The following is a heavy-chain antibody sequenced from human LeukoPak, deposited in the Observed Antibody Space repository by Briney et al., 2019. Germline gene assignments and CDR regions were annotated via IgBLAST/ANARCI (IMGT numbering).Heavy chain of an antibody. CDR2: IWYDGGTK. CDR3: ARDSGSIHNWFDP. D-gene: IGHD2-2*01. V-gene: IGHV3-33*01. J-gene: IGHJ5*02. Sequence: GRSLRLSCAASGFTFSSYDMHWVRQGPGKGLEWLAVIWYDGGTKFYADSVKGRFTISRDSSKNTMYLQMNSLRVEDTAVYYCARDSGSIHNWFDPWGQGTLVTVSS. CDR1: GFTFSSYD.